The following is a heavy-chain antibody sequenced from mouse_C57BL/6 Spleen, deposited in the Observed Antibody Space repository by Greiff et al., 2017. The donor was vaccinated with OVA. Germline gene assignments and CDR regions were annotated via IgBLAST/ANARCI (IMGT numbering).Heavy chain of an antibody. CDR3: AKNYYGSSGWYFDV. V-gene: IGHV2-5*01. CDR1: GFSLTSYG. Sequence: VQRVESGPGLVQPSQSLSITCTVSGFSLTSYGVHWVRQSPGKGLEWLGVIWRGGSTDYNAAFMSRLSITKDNSKSQVFFKMNSLQADDTAIYYCAKNYYGSSGWYFDVWGTGTTVTVSS. CDR2: IWRGGST. J-gene: IGHJ1*03. D-gene: IGHD1-1*01.